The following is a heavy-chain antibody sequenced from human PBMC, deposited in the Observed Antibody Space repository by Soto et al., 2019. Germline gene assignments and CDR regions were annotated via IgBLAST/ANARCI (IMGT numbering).Heavy chain of an antibody. CDR3: ARGYCSGGTCYPPASSHDS. D-gene: IGHD2-15*01. Sequence: QVQLMQSGAEVKRPGASVKVSCKASGYTFTGYYLHWVRQAPGQGLEWMGWIDANSGGTNYAQKFQGRVAMTRDTSISAANLELGRLRSDDTAVYYCARGYCSGGTCYPPASSHDSWGQGTLVTVSS. CDR1: GYTFTGYY. J-gene: IGHJ4*02. V-gene: IGHV1-2*02. CDR2: IDANSGGT.